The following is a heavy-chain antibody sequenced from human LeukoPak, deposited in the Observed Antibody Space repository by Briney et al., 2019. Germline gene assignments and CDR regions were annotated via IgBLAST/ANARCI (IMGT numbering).Heavy chain of an antibody. D-gene: IGHD3-22*01. CDR1: GGSISSYY. J-gene: IGHJ3*02. CDR3: VVVVVVNDAFDI. CDR2: IYYSGST. Sequence: SETLSLTCTVSGGSISSYYWSWIRQPPGKGLEWIGYIYYSGSTNYNPSLKSRVTISVDTSKNQFSLKLSSVTAADTAVYYCVVVVVVNDAFDIWGQGTMVTVSS. V-gene: IGHV4-59*08.